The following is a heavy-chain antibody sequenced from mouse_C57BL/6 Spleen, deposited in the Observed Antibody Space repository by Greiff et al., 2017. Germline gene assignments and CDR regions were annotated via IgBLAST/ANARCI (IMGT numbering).Heavy chain of an antibody. CDR3: ARVKCEMDY. V-gene: IGHV1-85*01. CDR2: LYPRDGRP. J-gene: IGHJ4*01. CDR1: GYTFTSYD. Sequence: QVQLQESGPELVKPGASVKFSCKASGYTFTSYDKNWVKQRPGQGLEWSGWLYPRDGRPKYNETFKGTATLTVDTSSSTAYMEPHSLTSEASAVCFCARVKCEMDYWGKGTTVTVSS.